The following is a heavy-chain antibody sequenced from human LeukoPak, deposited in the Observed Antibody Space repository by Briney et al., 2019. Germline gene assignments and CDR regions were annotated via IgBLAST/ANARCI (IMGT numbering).Heavy chain of an antibody. CDR1: GFTFSSYG. Sequence: GGSLRLSCAASGFTFSSYGMHWVRQAPGKGLEWVAFIRYDGSNKYYADSVKGRFTISRDNSKNTLYLQMNSLRAEDTAVYYCAKDSSSSGYWGYFDYWGQGTLVTVSS. D-gene: IGHD3-22*01. J-gene: IGHJ4*02. V-gene: IGHV3-30*02. CDR3: AKDSSSSGYWGYFDY. CDR2: IRYDGSNK.